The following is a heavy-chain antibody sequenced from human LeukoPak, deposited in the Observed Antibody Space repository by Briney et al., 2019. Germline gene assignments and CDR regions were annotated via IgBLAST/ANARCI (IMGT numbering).Heavy chain of an antibody. CDR3: ARDRWSAAAAFFDY. J-gene: IGHJ4*02. D-gene: IGHD6-13*01. V-gene: IGHV3-30-3*01. Sequence: GGSLRLSCAASGFTFSSYAMHWVRQAPGKGLEWVAVISYDGSNKYYADSVKGRFTISRDNSKNTLYLQMNSLRAEDTAVYYCARDRWSAAAAFFDYWGQGTLVTVSS. CDR1: GFTFSSYA. CDR2: ISYDGSNK.